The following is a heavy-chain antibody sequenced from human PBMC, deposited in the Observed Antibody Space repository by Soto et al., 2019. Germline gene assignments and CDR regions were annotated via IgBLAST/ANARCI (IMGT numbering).Heavy chain of an antibody. CDR1: KYTFSSYS. J-gene: IGHJ6*02. V-gene: IGHV3-23*01. CDR2: VNGGGDIT. Sequence: GGSLRLSCAASKYTFSSYSMIWVRQAPGKGLEWVSGVNGGGDITYYAESVKGRFTISRDNSKNTLYLQMNSLRAEDTAVFYCARGHFGVTMDVWGQGTTVTVSS. D-gene: IGHD3-3*01. CDR3: ARGHFGVTMDV.